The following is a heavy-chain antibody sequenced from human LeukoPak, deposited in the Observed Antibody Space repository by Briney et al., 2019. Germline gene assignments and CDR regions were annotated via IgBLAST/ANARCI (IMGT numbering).Heavy chain of an antibody. V-gene: IGHV4-31*03. D-gene: IGHD2-21*02. CDR2: IYYSGST. CDR3: ARAYVVVTAILWFDP. CDR1: GGSISSGGYY. J-gene: IGHJ5*02. Sequence: SQTLSLTCTVSGGSISSGGYYWSWIRQHPGKGLEWIGYIYYSGSTYYSPSLKSRVTISVDTSKNQFSLKLSSVTAADTAVYYCARAYVVVTAILWFDPWGQGTLVTVSS.